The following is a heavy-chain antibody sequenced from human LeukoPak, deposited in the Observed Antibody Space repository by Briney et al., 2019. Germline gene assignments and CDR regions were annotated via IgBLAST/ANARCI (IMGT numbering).Heavy chain of an antibody. V-gene: IGHV7-4-1*02. CDR2: INTNTGNP. J-gene: IGHJ3*02. CDR3: ARGYLALWFGETQGDAFDI. D-gene: IGHD3-10*01. CDR1: GYTFTSYA. Sequence: ASVKVSCKASGYTFTSYAMNWVRQAPGQGLEWMGWINTNTGNPTYAQGFTGRFVFSLDTSVSTAYLQISSLKAEDTAVYYCARGYLALWFGETQGDAFDIWGQGTMVTVSS.